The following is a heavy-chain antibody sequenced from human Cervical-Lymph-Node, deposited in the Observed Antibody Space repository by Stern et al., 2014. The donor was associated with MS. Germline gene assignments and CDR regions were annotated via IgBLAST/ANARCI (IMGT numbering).Heavy chain of an antibody. CDR1: GGTFSSSYA. D-gene: IGHD2-15*01. CDR3: ARGIVTNRPAATLHNLFDP. V-gene: IGHV1-69*09. CDR2: IIPMIGLA. J-gene: IGHJ5*02. Sequence: QVQLVESGAEVKKPGSSVNVSCKASGGTFSSSYAVSWVRQAPRPGLEWMGRIIPMIGLANYAQKFQTRLTITADKSSSTVYMRLSSLTSEDTALYYCARGIVTNRPAATLHNLFDPWGQGTLVTGSS.